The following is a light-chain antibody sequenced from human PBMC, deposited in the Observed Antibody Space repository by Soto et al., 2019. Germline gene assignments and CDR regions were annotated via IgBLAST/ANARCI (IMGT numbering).Light chain of an antibody. CDR3: QQRSNWPPNT. Sequence: ELVLTQSPGTLSLSPGERATLSCRASQSVTNNQFAWFRQKPGQAPRLLIWGVSNRATGIPDRFSGSGSGTDFTLTISRLEPEDFAVYYCQQRSNWPPNTFGQGTRLEIK. V-gene: IGKV3D-20*02. CDR2: GVS. J-gene: IGKJ5*01. CDR1: QSVTNNQ.